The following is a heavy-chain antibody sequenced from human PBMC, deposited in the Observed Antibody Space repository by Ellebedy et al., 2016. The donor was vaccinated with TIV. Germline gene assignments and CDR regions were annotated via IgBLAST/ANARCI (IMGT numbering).Heavy chain of an antibody. CDR1: GFSFSRYA. CDR3: AKELVSRSSLSFDY. J-gene: IGHJ4*02. Sequence: GESLKISCAASGFSFSRYAMAWVRQAPGKGPEWVSAIGPTSGYTFYADSVRGRFTFSIDNSKNTLSLQMDSLRAEDTAVYYCAKELVSRSSLSFDYWGQGSRVTVSS. V-gene: IGHV3-23*01. CDR2: IGPTSGYT. D-gene: IGHD3-9*01.